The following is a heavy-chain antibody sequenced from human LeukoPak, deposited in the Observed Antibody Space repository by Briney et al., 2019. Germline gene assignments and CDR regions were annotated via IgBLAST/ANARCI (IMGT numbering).Heavy chain of an antibody. Sequence: PGRSLRLSCAASGFTFSTYGMHWVRQAPGKGLEWVAVISYDGSNIYYADSVKGRFTISRDSAKNTLYLQMNSLRAEDTAVYYCARVRDNNSSSSPGVPYYFDYWGQGTLVTVSS. V-gene: IGHV3-30*03. CDR2: ISYDGSNI. D-gene: IGHD6-6*01. CDR3: ARVRDNNSSSSPGVPYYFDY. CDR1: GFTFSTYG. J-gene: IGHJ4*02.